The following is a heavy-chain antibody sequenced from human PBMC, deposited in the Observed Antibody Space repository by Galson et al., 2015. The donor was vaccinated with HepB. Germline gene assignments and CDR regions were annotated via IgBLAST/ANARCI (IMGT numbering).Heavy chain of an antibody. Sequence: SVKVSCKASGYTFTSYAMHWVRQAPGQRLEWMGWINAGNGNTKYSQKFQGRVTITRDTSASTAYMELSSLRSEDTAVYYCARWPGIAVAGLDPWGQGTLVTVSS. V-gene: IGHV1-3*01. CDR2: INAGNGNT. J-gene: IGHJ5*02. D-gene: IGHD6-19*01. CDR3: ARWPGIAVAGLDP. CDR1: GYTFTSYA.